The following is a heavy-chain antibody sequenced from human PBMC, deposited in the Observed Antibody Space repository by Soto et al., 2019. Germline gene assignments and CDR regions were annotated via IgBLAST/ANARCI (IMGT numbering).Heavy chain of an antibody. J-gene: IGHJ5*02. CDR3: ARGGTIFGVGLGWFDP. V-gene: IGHV4-59*01. D-gene: IGHD3-3*01. Sequence: TLSLTCTVSGGSIVSYFWSWIRQPPGKGLEWIGYIYYSGSTNYNPSLKSRVTISVDTSKNQFSLKLSSVTAADTAVYYCARGGTIFGVGLGWFDPWGQGTLVTVSS. CDR1: GGSIVSYF. CDR2: IYYSGST.